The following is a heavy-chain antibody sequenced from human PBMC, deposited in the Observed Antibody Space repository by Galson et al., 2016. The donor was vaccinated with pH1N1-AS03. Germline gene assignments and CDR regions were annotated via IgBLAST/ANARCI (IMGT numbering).Heavy chain of an antibody. CDR2: ITSDGSSI. J-gene: IGHJ6*02. Sequence: SLRLSCAASGFIFSSDWMHRVRQVPGKGLVWVSRITSDGSSISYADAVKGRFTTSRDNAKNTLYLQMNSLRAEDTAAYHCARAMYTSGWYGMDVWGQGTTVTVSS. D-gene: IGHD6-19*01. CDR1: GFIFSSDW. V-gene: IGHV3-74*01. CDR3: ARAMYTSGWYGMDV.